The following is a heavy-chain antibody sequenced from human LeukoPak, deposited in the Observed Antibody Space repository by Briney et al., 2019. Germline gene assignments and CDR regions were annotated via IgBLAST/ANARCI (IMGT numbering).Heavy chain of an antibody. CDR1: GGSFSGYY. V-gene: IGHV4-34*01. CDR3: ARGRPRGYYYYYYMDV. D-gene: IGHD6-6*01. J-gene: IGHJ6*03. Sequence: SETLSLTCAVYGGSFSGYYWSWIRQPPGKGLEWIGEINRSGSTNYNPSLKSRVTISVDTSKNQFSLKLSSVTAADTAVYYCARGRPRGYYYYYYMDVWGKGTTVTVSS. CDR2: INRSGST.